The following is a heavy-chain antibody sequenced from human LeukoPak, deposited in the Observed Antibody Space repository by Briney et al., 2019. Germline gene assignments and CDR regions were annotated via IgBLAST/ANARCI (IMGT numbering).Heavy chain of an antibody. V-gene: IGHV1-2*02. CDR1: GYTFTGYY. Sequence: ASVEVSCKASGYTFTGYYMHWVRQATGQGLEWMGWINPNSGGTNYAQKFQGRVTMTRDTSISTAYMELSRLRSDDTAVYYCAREGLGYSGYVDYFDYWGQGTLVTVSS. D-gene: IGHD5-12*01. CDR2: INPNSGGT. J-gene: IGHJ4*02. CDR3: AREGLGYSGYVDYFDY.